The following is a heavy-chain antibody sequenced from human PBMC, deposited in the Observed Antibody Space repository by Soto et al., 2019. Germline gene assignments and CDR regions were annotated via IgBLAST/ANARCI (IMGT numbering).Heavy chain of an antibody. CDR2: IKSRTDGGTT. CDR3: TTYVWYSSSSVGGY. V-gene: IGHV3-15*01. CDR1: GFTFSNYW. D-gene: IGHD6-6*01. Sequence: EVQLVESGGGLVKPGGSLRLSCAASGFTFSNYWMSWVRQAPGKGLEWVGRIKSRTDGGTTDYAAPVKGRFTNSRDDSNNTLYLQMNGLKTEQTAGYYCTTYVWYSSSSVGGYWGQGTLVSVSS. J-gene: IGHJ4*02.